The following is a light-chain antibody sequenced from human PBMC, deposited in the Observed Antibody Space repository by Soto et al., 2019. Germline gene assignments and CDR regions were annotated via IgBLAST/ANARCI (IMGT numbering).Light chain of an antibody. CDR2: KAS. CDR3: QQYNSYPST. Sequence: DIQMTQSSSTLSASVGDRVTITCRASQSISSWLAWYQQKPGKAPKLLIYKASSLESGVPSRFSGSGSGTEFTLTISSLQPDDFATYYCQQYNSYPSTFGQGTKLEIK. J-gene: IGKJ2*01. CDR1: QSISSW. V-gene: IGKV1-5*03.